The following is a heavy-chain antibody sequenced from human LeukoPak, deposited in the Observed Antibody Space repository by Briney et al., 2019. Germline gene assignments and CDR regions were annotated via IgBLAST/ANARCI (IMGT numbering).Heavy chain of an antibody. CDR2: ITRGGGEI. D-gene: IGHD2-15*01. V-gene: IGHV3-48*02. J-gene: IGHJ3*02. CDR3: VRDDSWAFDI. CDR1: GFTFSTYS. Sequence: GGSLRLSCAATGFTFSTYSMNWIRQAPGKGLEWVSYITRGGGEIYCADSVKGRFSISRDNAKNSVFLQMNSLRDEDTAVYHCVRDDSWAFDIWGQGTMVTVSS.